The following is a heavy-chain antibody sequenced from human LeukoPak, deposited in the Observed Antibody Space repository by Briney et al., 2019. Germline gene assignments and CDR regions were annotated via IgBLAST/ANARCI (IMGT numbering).Heavy chain of an antibody. D-gene: IGHD3-10*01. CDR2: IWFDGSNK. Sequence: GRSLRLSCSAYRFTFSNYGMHWVRQAPGKGLQWVAFIWFDGSNKYYADSVKGRFTISRDNSKNTLYLQINSLRAEDTAVYYCARDRGNSHFDYWGQGTLVTVSS. CDR1: RFTFSNYG. J-gene: IGHJ4*02. V-gene: IGHV3-33*01. CDR3: ARDRGNSHFDY.